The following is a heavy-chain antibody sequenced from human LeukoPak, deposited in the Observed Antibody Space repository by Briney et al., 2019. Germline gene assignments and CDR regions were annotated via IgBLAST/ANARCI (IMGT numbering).Heavy chain of an antibody. J-gene: IGHJ4*02. CDR1: GFTFSNAW. V-gene: IGHV3-15*01. CDR2: IKSKTDGGTT. D-gene: IGHD3-10*01. Sequence: AGGSLRLSCAASGFTFSNAWMSWVRQAPGKGLEWVGRIKSKTDGGTTDYAAPVKGRFTISRDDSENTLYLQMNSLKTDDTAVYYCTSLLWFGESYYFDYWGQGTLVTVSS. CDR3: TSLLWFGESYYFDY.